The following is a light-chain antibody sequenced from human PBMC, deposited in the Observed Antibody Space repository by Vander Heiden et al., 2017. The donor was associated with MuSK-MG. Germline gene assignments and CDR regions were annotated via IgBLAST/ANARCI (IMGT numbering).Light chain of an antibody. CDR1: QSVLYSANNKNY. J-gene: IGKJ1*01. Sequence: DIVMTQSPESLAVSLGERATINCKSSQSVLYSANNKNYLAWYQQKPGQPPKLLIHWASTRESGVPDRFSGSGSGTDFTLTISSLQTEDVAVYYCQQYYSTLLTFGQGTKVEIK. CDR2: WAS. CDR3: QQYYSTLLT. V-gene: IGKV4-1*01.